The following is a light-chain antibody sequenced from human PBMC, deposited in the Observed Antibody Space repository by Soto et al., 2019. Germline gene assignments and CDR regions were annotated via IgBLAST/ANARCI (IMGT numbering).Light chain of an antibody. Sequence: QSVLTQPPSASGTPGQKVTISCSGASSNIGNNFVSWYQQVPGTAPKLLIYSDDQRPSGVPDRVSGSKSGTSASLALSGLRSEDEADYYCSTWDASHSGRVFGGGTKLTVL. CDR1: SSNIGNNF. V-gene: IGLV1-47*02. CDR2: SDD. CDR3: STWDASHSGRV. J-gene: IGLJ3*02.